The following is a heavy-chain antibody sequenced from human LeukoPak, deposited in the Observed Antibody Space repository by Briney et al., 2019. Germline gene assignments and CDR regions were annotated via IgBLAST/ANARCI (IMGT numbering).Heavy chain of an antibody. D-gene: IGHD6-13*01. CDR2: INHSGST. Sequence: PSETLSLTCAVYGGSFSGYYWSWIRQPPGKGLEWIGEINHSGSTNYNPSLKSRVTISVDTSKNQFSLKLSSVTAADTAVYYCARPGIAAANDYWGQGTLVTVSS. CDR3: ARPGIAAANDY. V-gene: IGHV4-34*01. J-gene: IGHJ4*02. CDR1: GGSFSGYY.